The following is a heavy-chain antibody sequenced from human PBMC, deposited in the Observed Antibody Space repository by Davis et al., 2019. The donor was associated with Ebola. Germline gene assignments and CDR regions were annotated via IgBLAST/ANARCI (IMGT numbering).Heavy chain of an antibody. CDR3: VRGGAYPGY. CDR2: ISSSATYT. CDR1: GFTFSNFY. V-gene: IGHV3-11*03. D-gene: IGHD3-16*01. J-gene: IGHJ4*02. Sequence: PGGSLRLSCAASGFTFSNFYMNWFRQAPGKGLEWVSCISSSATYTTYADSVKGRFTISRDNAKNSLYLQMDSLRAEDTAVFYCVRGGAYPGYWGQGIQVTVSS.